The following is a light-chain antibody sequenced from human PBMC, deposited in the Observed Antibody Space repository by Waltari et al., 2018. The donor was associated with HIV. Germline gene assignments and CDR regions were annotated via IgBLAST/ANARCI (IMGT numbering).Light chain of an antibody. CDR1: LLTDKY. V-gene: IGLV3-27*01. J-gene: IGLJ2*01. Sequence: SYELTQPSSVSVSPGQTARITCSGDLLTDKYARWFQQKPGQAPVLLIYKASERPSGIPDRFSGSSSGTTVTLTISGAQVEDEGDYYCYSAADNNLRIFGGGTKLTVL. CDR2: KAS. CDR3: YSAADNNLRI.